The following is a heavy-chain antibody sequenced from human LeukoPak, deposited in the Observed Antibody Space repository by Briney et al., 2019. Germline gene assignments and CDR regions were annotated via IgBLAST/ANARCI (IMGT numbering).Heavy chain of an antibody. CDR3: AKSIVGVSGFGY. J-gene: IGHJ4*02. CDR2: LSASGGST. CDR1: GFTFTNYA. D-gene: IGHD1-26*01. Sequence: GGSLRLSCAASGFTFTNYAMSWVRQAPGKGLEWDSALSASGGSTYYADSVKGRFTISGDNSKNMLYLQMNSLRAEDTAVYYCAKSIVGVSGFGYWGQGALVTVSS. V-gene: IGHV3-23*01.